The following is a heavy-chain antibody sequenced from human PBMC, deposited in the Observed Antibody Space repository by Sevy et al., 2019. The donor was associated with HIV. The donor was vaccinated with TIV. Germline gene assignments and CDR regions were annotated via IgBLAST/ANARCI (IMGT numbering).Heavy chain of an antibody. D-gene: IGHD5-18*01. Sequence: SETLSLTCTVSGGSVSSGSYYWSWIRQRPGKGLEWIRYIYYSGSANYNPSLKSRVTISVDTSKYQFSLKLSSVTAADTAVYYCARARSPDTAMVEFDYWGQGTLVTVSS. CDR2: IYYSGSA. CDR3: ARARSPDTAMVEFDY. CDR1: GGSVSSGSYY. J-gene: IGHJ4*02. V-gene: IGHV4-61*01.